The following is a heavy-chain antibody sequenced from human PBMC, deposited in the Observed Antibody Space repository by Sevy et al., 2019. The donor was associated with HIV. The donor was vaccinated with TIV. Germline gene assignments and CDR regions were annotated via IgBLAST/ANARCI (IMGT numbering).Heavy chain of an antibody. CDR2: TRNKADGYTT. CDR3: STHAGIAAAGRVFDY. J-gene: IGHJ4*02. D-gene: IGHD6-13*01. CDR1: GFTFSDHY. Sequence: GGSLRLSCAASGFTFSDHYMEWVRQAPGKWLEWVGRTRNKADGYTTEYAASVKGRFTISRDDSENSLYLQMNSLKTEDTAVYYCSTHAGIAAAGRVFDYWGQGALVTVSS. V-gene: IGHV3-72*01.